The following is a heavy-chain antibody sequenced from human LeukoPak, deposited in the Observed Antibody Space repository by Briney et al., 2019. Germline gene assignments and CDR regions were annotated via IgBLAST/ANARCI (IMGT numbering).Heavy chain of an antibody. V-gene: IGHV3-23*01. CDR3: AKSVMITFGGVIGAFDI. CDR2: ISASGGST. Sequence: GGSLRLSCAASGFTFSSYAMSWVRQAPGQGLEWVAAISASGGSTYYADSVKGRFTISRDNSKTPLYLQMNTLRAEATAVYYCAKSVMITFGGVIGAFDIWGQGTMVTVSS. J-gene: IGHJ3*02. D-gene: IGHD3-16*02. CDR1: GFTFSSYA.